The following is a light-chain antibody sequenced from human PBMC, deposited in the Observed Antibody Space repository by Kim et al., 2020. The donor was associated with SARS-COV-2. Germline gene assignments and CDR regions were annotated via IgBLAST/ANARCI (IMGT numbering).Light chain of an antibody. CDR3: QSYDSSLSALYV. J-gene: IGLJ1*01. V-gene: IGLV1-40*01. CDR1: RSNIGAGYD. CDR2: GNS. Sequence: ISCTGSRSNIGAGYDVHWYQQLPGTAPKLLIYGNSTRPSGVPDRFSGSKSGTSASLAITGLQAEDEADYYCQSYDSSLSALYVFGTGTKVTVL.